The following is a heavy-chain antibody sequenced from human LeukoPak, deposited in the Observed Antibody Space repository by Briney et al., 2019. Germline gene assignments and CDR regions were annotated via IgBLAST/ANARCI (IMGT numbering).Heavy chain of an antibody. CDR2: IYTNGGA. Sequence: SQTLSLTCTVSGGSVTSGNYYWNWIRQPGGKGLEWIGRIYTNGGASYNPSLKSRVTISIDASKNQFSLKLSSVTAADTAVYYCATEPPGYWGQGILVTVSS. V-gene: IGHV4-61*02. CDR1: GGSVTSGNYY. CDR3: ATEPPGY. J-gene: IGHJ4*02.